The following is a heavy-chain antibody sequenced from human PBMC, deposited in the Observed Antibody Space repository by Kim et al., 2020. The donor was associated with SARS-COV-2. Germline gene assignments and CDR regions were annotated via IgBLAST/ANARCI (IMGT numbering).Heavy chain of an antibody. CDR2: INHSGST. Sequence: SETLSLTCAVYGGSFSGYYWSWIRQPPGKGLEWIGEINHSGSTNYNPSLKSRVTISVDTSKNQFSLKLSSVTAADTAVYYCARRHMVREWRRTTIPHFDYWGQGTLVTVSS. D-gene: IGHD3-10*01. CDR1: GGSFSGYY. V-gene: IGHV4-34*01. J-gene: IGHJ4*02. CDR3: ARRHMVREWRRTTIPHFDY.